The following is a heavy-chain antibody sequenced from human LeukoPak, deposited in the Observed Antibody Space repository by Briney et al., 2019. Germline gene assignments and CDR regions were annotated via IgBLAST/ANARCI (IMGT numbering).Heavy chain of an antibody. D-gene: IGHD3-22*01. CDR3: ARIGRNYDGSGYYSLGYVDY. J-gene: IGHJ4*02. V-gene: IGHV4-59*01. CDR1: GGSISSYY. CDR2: IYYSGSA. Sequence: PSETLSLTCTVSGGSISSYYWSWIRQPPGKGLEWIGYIYYSGSANYNPFLKNRVTISVDTSKNQFSLKLSSVTAADTAVYYCARIGRNYDGSGYYSLGYVDYWGQGTLVTVSS.